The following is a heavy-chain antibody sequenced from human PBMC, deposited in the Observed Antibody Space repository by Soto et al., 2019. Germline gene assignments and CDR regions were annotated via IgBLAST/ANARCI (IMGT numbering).Heavy chain of an antibody. V-gene: IGHV4-30-4*02. Sequence: SETLSLTCTVSGASIRSTDYYWSWIRQAPGKGLAWIGYVYYTGSTYYNPSLMSRLTISVDTSKNQFSLKLTSVTAAETAVYYCVRTAREGAVAPHWFDRWGQGTQVTVSS. CDR3: VRTAREGAVAPHWFDR. J-gene: IGHJ5*02. CDR1: GASIRSTDYY. D-gene: IGHD2-21*02. CDR2: VYYTGST.